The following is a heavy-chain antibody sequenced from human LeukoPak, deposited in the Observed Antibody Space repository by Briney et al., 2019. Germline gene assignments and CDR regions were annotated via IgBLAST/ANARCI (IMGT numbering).Heavy chain of an antibody. CDR1: GGSIRSY. J-gene: IGHJ4*02. CDR2: IYGSGST. D-gene: IGHD2-15*01. Sequence: PSETLSLTCTVSGGSIRSYWSWIRQPAGKGLEWIGRIYGSGSTDYNPSLKSRVTMSIDTSKNQFSLNLISVTAADTAVYYCATFPILPPTTSAPTRYYFDYWGQGTLVTVSS. CDR3: ATFPILPPTTSAPTRYYFDY. V-gene: IGHV4-4*07.